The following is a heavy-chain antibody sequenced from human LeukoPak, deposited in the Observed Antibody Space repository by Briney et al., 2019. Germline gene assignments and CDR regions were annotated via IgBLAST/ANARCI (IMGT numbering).Heavy chain of an antibody. Sequence: ASVKVSCKASGYTFNSYDINWVRKPPGQGLEWMGWMHPNSGNTAYAQKFQGRVSMTRDTSISTAYMELSSLRSEDTAVYYCARVSFDTSGNKINFDYWGHGTLVTVSS. J-gene: IGHJ4*01. V-gene: IGHV1-8*01. CDR3: ARVSFDTSGNKINFDY. CDR2: MHPNSGNT. D-gene: IGHD3-22*01. CDR1: GYTFNSYD.